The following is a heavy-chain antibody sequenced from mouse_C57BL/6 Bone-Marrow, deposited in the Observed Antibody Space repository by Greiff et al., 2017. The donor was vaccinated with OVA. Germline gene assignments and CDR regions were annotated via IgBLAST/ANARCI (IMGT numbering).Heavy chain of an antibody. CDR1: GYTFTDYN. Sequence: VQLQQSGPELVKPGASVKIPCKASGYTFTDYNMDWVKQSHGKSLEWIGDINPNNGGTIYNQKFKGKATLTVDKSSSTAYMELRSLTSEDTAVYYCARLIYDDYDRGYWYFDVWGTGTTVTVSS. J-gene: IGHJ1*03. CDR2: INPNNGGT. D-gene: IGHD2-4*01. CDR3: ARLIYDDYDRGYWYFDV. V-gene: IGHV1-18*01.